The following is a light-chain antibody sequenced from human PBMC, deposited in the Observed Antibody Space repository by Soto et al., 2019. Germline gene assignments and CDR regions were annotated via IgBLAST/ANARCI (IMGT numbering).Light chain of an antibody. Sequence: QSALTQPASVSGSPGQSITISCTGTSSDVGGYNYVSWYQQHSGKAPKLMIYDVSNRPSGVSNRFSGSKSGNTASLTISGLQAEDEADYYCGSYASSSTLYVFGTGTKVPV. CDR1: SSDVGGYNY. V-gene: IGLV2-14*01. CDR2: DVS. CDR3: GSYASSSTLYV. J-gene: IGLJ1*01.